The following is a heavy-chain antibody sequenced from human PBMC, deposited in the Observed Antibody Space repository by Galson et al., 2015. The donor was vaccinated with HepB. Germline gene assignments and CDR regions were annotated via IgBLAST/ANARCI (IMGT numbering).Heavy chain of an antibody. CDR1: GGTFSSYA. V-gene: IGHV1-69*13. CDR2: IIPIFGTA. Sequence: SVKVSCKASGGTFSSYAISWVRQAPGQGLEWMGGIIPIFGTANYAQKFQGRVTITADESTSTAYMELRSLRSDDTAVYYCAREGRIDNNWFDTWGQGTLVTVSS. D-gene: IGHD2-15*01. J-gene: IGHJ5*02. CDR3: AREGRIDNNWFDT.